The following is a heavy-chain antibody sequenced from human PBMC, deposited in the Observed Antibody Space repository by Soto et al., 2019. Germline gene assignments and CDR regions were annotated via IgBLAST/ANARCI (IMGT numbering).Heavy chain of an antibody. Sequence: QVQLQESGPGLVKPSETLSLTCTVSGGSISSYYWSWIRQPAGKGLEWIGRIYTSGSTNYNPSLKCRVSMSVDTSKNQFSLKLSSVTAADTAVYYCARAGGYCSGGSCYSSRWFDPWGQGTLVTVSS. D-gene: IGHD2-15*01. J-gene: IGHJ5*02. CDR1: GGSISSYY. CDR3: ARAGGYCSGGSCYSSRWFDP. CDR2: IYTSGST. V-gene: IGHV4-4*07.